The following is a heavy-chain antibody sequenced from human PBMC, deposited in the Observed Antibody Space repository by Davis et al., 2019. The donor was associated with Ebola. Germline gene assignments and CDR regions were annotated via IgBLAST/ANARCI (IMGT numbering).Heavy chain of an antibody. CDR1: GFTFSSFA. D-gene: IGHD2-21*01. CDR2: ISASGDAT. J-gene: IGHJ4*02. V-gene: IGHV3-23*01. Sequence: GGSLRLSCAASGFTFSSFAMGWVRQAPGKGLEWVSAISASGDATYYADSVKGRFTISSDHSKNMLSLEMNSLRAEDAAIYYCARRGAGGYWWGAFDYWGQGTRFTVSS. CDR3: ARRGAGGYWWGAFDY.